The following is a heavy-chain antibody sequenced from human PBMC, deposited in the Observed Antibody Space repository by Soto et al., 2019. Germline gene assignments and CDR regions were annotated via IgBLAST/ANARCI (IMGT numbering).Heavy chain of an antibody. D-gene: IGHD3-22*01. Sequence: SETLSLTCTVSGGSISSSSYYWGWIRQPPGKGLEWIGSIYYSGGTYYNPSLKSRVTISVDTSKNQFSLKLSSVTAADTAVYYCARLYDSSGYYYENDYWGQGTLVTVSS. J-gene: IGHJ4*02. CDR1: GGSISSSSYY. V-gene: IGHV4-39*01. CDR2: IYYSGGT. CDR3: ARLYDSSGYYYENDY.